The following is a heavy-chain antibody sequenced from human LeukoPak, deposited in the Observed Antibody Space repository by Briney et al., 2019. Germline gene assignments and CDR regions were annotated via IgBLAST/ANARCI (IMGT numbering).Heavy chain of an antibody. Sequence: GGSLRLSCAASGFTFSSYSMNWVRQAPGKGLEWVSSISGSSSYIYYADSVKGRFTISRDNAKNSLYLQMNSLRAEDTAVYYCASPGWFGELSFDYWGQGTLVTVSS. J-gene: IGHJ4*02. CDR1: GFTFSSYS. CDR3: ASPGWFGELSFDY. V-gene: IGHV3-21*01. CDR2: ISGSSSYI. D-gene: IGHD3-10*01.